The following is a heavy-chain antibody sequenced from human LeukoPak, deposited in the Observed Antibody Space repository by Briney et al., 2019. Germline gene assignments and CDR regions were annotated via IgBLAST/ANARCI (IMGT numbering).Heavy chain of an antibody. CDR1: GYTFTGYY. V-gene: IGHV1-2*02. Sequence: GASVKVSCKASGYTFTGYYMHWVRQAPGQGLEWMGWINPNSGGTNSAQKFQGRVTMTRDTSISTAYMELSRLRSDDTAVCYCARDQNGSGSPRHPHYYYYGMDVWGQGTTVTVSS. CDR3: ARDQNGSGSPRHPHYYYYGMDV. D-gene: IGHD3-10*01. J-gene: IGHJ6*02. CDR2: INPNSGGT.